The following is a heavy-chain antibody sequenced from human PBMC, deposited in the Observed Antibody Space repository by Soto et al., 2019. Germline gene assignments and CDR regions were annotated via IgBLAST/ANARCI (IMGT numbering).Heavy chain of an antibody. Sequence: EVQLVQSGAEVKKPGESLKISCKGSGYSFTSYWIGWVRQMPGKGLEWMGIIYPGDSDTRYSPSFQGQVTISADKSISTAYLQWSSLKASDTAMYYCARHPMTYYYDSSGYYYDYWGQGTLVTVSS. CDR3: ARHPMTYYYDSSGYYYDY. CDR1: GYSFTSYW. D-gene: IGHD3-22*01. J-gene: IGHJ4*02. V-gene: IGHV5-51*01. CDR2: IYPGDSDT.